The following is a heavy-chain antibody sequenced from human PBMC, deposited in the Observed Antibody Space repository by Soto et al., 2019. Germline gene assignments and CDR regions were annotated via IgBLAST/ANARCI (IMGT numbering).Heavy chain of an antibody. V-gene: IGHV4-30-4*01. CDR2: IYKSTTT. J-gene: IGHJ5*01. Sequence: QVHLLESGPGLVKASQTLSLTCSLSGDSISTVDYFWAWIRQPPGQALEYIGYIYKSTTTYYNPSFESRVAISLDTSKSQFSLTVTSVTAADTAVYFCARGRYCLTGRCFPNWFDSWGQGTLVTVSS. CDR3: ARGRYCLTGRCFPNWFDS. D-gene: IGHD2-15*01. CDR1: GDSISTVDYF.